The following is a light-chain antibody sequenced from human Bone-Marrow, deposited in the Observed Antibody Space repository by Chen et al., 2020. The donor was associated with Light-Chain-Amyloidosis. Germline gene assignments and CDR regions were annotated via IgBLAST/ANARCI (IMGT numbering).Light chain of an antibody. Sequence: EIVLPQSPGTLSLSPGEGATLSCRPSQTISSNYLTWYQQKLGQAPRLLIYGSSSRATGSPDRFTGSGSGTDFTRTINRLETEDFARYYCQQYGTSPLTVGGGTKVEIK. CDR2: GSS. CDR3: QQYGTSPLT. J-gene: IGKJ4*01. CDR1: QTISSNY. V-gene: IGKV3-20*01.